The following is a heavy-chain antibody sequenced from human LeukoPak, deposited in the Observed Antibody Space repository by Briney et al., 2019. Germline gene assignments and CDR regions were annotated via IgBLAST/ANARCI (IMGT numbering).Heavy chain of an antibody. CDR3: ARSIGNYYYYYMDV. V-gene: IGHV3-53*01. D-gene: IGHD5-24*01. CDR1: GFTVSSNY. CDR2: IYSGGST. J-gene: IGHJ6*03. Sequence: HAGGSLRLSCAASGFTVSSNYMSWVRQAPGKGLEWVSVIYSGGSTYYADSVKGRFTISRDNSKNTLYLQMNSLRAEDTAVYYCARSIGNYYYYYMDVWGKGTTVTVSS.